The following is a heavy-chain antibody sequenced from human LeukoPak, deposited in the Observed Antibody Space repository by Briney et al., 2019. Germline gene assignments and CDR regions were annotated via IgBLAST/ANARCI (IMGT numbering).Heavy chain of an antibody. Sequence: PGGSLRLSCAASGFTFSSYSMNWVRQAPGKGLEWVANIKQDGSEKYYVDSVKGRFTISRDNAKNSLYLQMNSLRAEDTAVYYCARVPFGATPAFDIWGQGTMVTVSS. D-gene: IGHD1-26*01. CDR1: GFTFSSYS. V-gene: IGHV3-7*01. CDR2: IKQDGSEK. CDR3: ARVPFGATPAFDI. J-gene: IGHJ3*02.